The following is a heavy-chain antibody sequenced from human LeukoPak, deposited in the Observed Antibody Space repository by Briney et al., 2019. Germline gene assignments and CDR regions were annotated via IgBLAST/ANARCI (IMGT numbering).Heavy chain of an antibody. CDR1: GGSISSSSYY. CDR2: INHSGST. CDR3: ARHQSWSGYYPRPLDY. Sequence: SETLSLTCTVSGGSISSSSYYWGWIRQPPGKGLEWIGEINHSGSTNYNPSLKSRVTISVDTSKNQFSLKLSSVTAADTAVYYCARHQSWSGYYPRPLDYWGQGTLVTVSA. J-gene: IGHJ4*02. V-gene: IGHV4-39*01. D-gene: IGHD3-3*01.